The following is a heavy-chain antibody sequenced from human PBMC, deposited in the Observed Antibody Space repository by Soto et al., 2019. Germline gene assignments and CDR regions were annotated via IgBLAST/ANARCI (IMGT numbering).Heavy chain of an antibody. D-gene: IGHD3-10*01. J-gene: IGHJ5*02. Sequence: SETLSLTCTVSGGSISDHYWSWIRQPPGKGLEWIGYIFYTGYTTYNPSLKSRATISLDTSRNQFSLRLSSVTAADTAVYYCAREKGEWFGDLLPNGWLDPWSEGTLVTVSS. CDR3: AREKGEWFGDLLPNGWLDP. CDR1: GGSISDHY. CDR2: IFYTGYT. V-gene: IGHV4-59*11.